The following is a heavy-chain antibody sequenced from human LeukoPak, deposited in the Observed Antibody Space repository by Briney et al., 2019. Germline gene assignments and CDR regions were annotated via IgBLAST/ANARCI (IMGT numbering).Heavy chain of an antibody. D-gene: IGHD3-22*01. CDR3: ARDGPYYDSSGYYHPHFDY. J-gene: IGHJ4*02. CDR2: ISAYNGNT. CDR1: GYTFSSYG. Sequence: ASVKVSCKASGYTFSSYGISWVRRAPGQGLEWMGWISAYNGNTNHAQKLQGRVTMTTDTATNTAYMELRSLRSDDTAVYYCARDGPYYDSSGYYHPHFDYWGQGTLVTVSS. V-gene: IGHV1-18*01.